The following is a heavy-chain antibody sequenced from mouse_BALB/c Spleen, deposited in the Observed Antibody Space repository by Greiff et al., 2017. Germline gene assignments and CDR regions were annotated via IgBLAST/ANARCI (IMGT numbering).Heavy chain of an antibody. CDR3: ARWDDGAY. CDR2: IYPGDGDT. D-gene: IGHD2-3*01. CDR1: GYTFTSYW. J-gene: IGHJ3*01. Sequence: QVQLQQSGAELARPGASVKLSCKASGYTFTSYWMQWVKQRPGQGLEWIGAIYPGDGDTRYTQKFKGKATLTADKSSSTAYMQLSSLASEDSAVYYCARWDDGAYWGQGTLVTVSA. V-gene: IGHV1-87*01.